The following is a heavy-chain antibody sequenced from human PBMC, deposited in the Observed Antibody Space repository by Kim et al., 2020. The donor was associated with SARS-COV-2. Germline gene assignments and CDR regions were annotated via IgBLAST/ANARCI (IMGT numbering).Heavy chain of an antibody. V-gene: IGHV3-7*01. CDR3: AREPGSYYYDSSGSLLYYYYGMDV. CDR2: IKQDGSEK. CDR1: GFTFSSYW. D-gene: IGHD3-22*01. Sequence: GGSLRLSCAASGFTFSSYWMSWVRQAPGKGLEWVANIKQDGSEKYYVDSVKGRFTISRDNAKNSLYLQMNSLRAEDTAVYYCAREPGSYYYDSSGSLLYYYYGMDVWGQGTTVTVSS. J-gene: IGHJ6*02.